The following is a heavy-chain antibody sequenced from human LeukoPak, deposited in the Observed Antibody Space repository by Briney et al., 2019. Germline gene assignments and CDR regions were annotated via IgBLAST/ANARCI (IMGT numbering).Heavy chain of an antibody. CDR1: GGSISSYY. CDR2: IYYSGST. V-gene: IGHV4-59*08. D-gene: IGHD6-13*01. Sequence: SETLSLTCTVSGGSISSYYWSWIRQPSGKGLEWIGYIYYSGSTNYNPSLKSRVTISVDTSKNQFSLKLSSVTAADTAVYYCARSKIAAAGLDYWGQGTLVTVSS. J-gene: IGHJ4*02. CDR3: ARSKIAAAGLDY.